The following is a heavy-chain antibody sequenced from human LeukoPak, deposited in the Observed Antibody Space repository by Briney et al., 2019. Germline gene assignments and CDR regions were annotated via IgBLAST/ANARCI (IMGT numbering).Heavy chain of an antibody. CDR1: GFTVSSNY. D-gene: IGHD3-9*01. CDR3: ARDLTGGDYDVLTGLGDY. V-gene: IGHV3-66*01. Sequence: GGSLRLSCAASGFTVSSNYMSWVRQAPGKGLEWVSVIYSDGSTYYADSVKGRFTISRDSSKITLYLQMNSLRAEDTAVYYCARDLTGGDYDVLTGLGDYWGQGTLVTVSS. CDR2: IYSDGST. J-gene: IGHJ4*02.